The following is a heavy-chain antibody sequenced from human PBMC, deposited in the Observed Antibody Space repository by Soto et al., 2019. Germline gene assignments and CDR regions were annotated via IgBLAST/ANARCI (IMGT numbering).Heavy chain of an antibody. CDR2: IYYSGST. D-gene: IGHD3-22*01. J-gene: IGHJ4*02. V-gene: IGHV4-30-4*01. CDR3: ARDKSEYYYDSSGYRYFDY. CDR1: GGSISSGDYY. Sequence: SETLSLTCTVSGGSISSGDYYWSWIRQPPGKGLEWIGYIYYSGSTYYNPSLKSRVTISVDTSKNQFSLKLSSVTAADTAVYYCARDKSEYYYDSSGYRYFDYWGQGTLVTVSS.